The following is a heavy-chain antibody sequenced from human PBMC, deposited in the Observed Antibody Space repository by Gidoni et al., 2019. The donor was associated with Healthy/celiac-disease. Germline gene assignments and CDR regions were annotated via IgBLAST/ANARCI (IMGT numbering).Heavy chain of an antibody. CDR3: ARDLYDRYFDL. Sequence: QVQLVESGGGVVQPGRSLRLSCAASGFTLSSYGMPWVRQAPGKGLEWVAVIWYDGSNKYYADSVKGRFTISRDNSKNTLYLQMNSLRAEDTAVYYCARDLYDRYFDLWGRGTLVTVSS. CDR2: IWYDGSNK. D-gene: IGHD3-16*01. CDR1: GFTLSSYG. J-gene: IGHJ2*01. V-gene: IGHV3-33*08.